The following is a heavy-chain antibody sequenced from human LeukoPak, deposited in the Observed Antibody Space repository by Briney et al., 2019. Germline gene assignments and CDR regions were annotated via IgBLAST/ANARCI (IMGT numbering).Heavy chain of an antibody. D-gene: IGHD2-15*01. V-gene: IGHV4-59*01. CDR2: IYYSGGT. J-gene: IGHJ4*02. CDR1: GGSISSYY. CDR3: ARGGRYCSGGSSCTDY. Sequence: NTSETLSLTCTVSGGSISSYYWSWIRQPPGKGLEWIGYIYYSGGTNYNPSLKSRVTMSVDTSKNQFSLKLTSVTAADTAVYYCARGGRYCSGGSSCTDYWGQGTLVTVSS.